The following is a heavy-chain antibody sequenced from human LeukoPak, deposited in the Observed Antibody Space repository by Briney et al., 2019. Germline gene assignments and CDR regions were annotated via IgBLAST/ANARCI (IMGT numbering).Heavy chain of an antibody. CDR3: AQDGYCNSAHCYTGAIEM. CDR2: IYYSGST. J-gene: IGHJ3*02. CDR1: GGSISSYY. V-gene: IGHV4-59*01. Sequence: SETLSLTCTVSGGSISSYYWSWIRQPPGKGLEWIGYIYYSGSTNYNPSLKSRVTISVDTSKNQFSLKLSSVTAADTALYFCAQDGYCNSAHCYTGAIEMWGQGTMVTVS. D-gene: IGHD2-15*01.